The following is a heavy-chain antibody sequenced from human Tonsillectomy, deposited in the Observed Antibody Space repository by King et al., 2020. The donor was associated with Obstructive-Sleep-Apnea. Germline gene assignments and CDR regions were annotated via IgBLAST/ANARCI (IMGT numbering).Heavy chain of an antibody. CDR1: GFTFSSYG. V-gene: IGHV3-30*02. CDR2: IRYDGSNK. Sequence: VQLVESGGGVVQPGRSLRLSCAASGFTFSSYGMHWVRQAPGKGLEWVAFIRYDGSNKYYADSVKGRFTISRDNSKNTLYLQMNSLGAEDTAVYYCAKALGTYYDSSGYYYPGGYWGQGTLVTVSS. CDR3: AKALGTYYDSSGYYYPGGY. D-gene: IGHD3-22*01. J-gene: IGHJ4*02.